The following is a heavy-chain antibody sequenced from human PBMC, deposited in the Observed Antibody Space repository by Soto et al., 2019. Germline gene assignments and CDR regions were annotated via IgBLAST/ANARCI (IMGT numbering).Heavy chain of an antibody. Sequence: PGGSLRLSCAASGFTVGNNYMSWVRQAPGKGLKWVSLIYSTGTTKYADSVKGRFTVSRDNAKNTLYLQMNSLRAEDTAVYYCAKDGRGSGSHYNSFGYWGQGTLVTVSS. J-gene: IGHJ4*02. D-gene: IGHD3-10*01. CDR2: IYSTGTT. V-gene: IGHV3-53*01. CDR1: GFTVGNNY. CDR3: AKDGRGSGSHYNSFGY.